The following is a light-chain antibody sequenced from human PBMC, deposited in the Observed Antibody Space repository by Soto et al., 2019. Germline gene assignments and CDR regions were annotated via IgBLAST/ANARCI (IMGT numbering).Light chain of an antibody. CDR3: QSFDNSLSGFYV. CDR2: GNT. V-gene: IGLV1-40*01. Sequence: QSALTQTPSVSGAPGQTITISCTGTDSNIGAGYDVHWYQHLPGRAPKLLIFGNTHRPSGVPDRFSGSKSGTSASLAITGLQPEDEDDYYCQSFDNSLSGFYVFGSATKVTVL. CDR1: DSNIGAGYD. J-gene: IGLJ1*01.